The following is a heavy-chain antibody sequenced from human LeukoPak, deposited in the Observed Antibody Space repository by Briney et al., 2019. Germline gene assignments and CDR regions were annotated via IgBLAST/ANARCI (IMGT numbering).Heavy chain of an antibody. Sequence: GRSLRLSCAASGFTFSSYAMHWVRQAPGKGLEWVAVISFDGSNKYYADSVKGRFTISRDNSKNTLYLQMNSLRAEDTAVYYCATPEKQWHIFDCWGQGTLVTVPS. CDR2: ISFDGSNK. CDR1: GFTFSSYA. J-gene: IGHJ4*02. V-gene: IGHV3-30*04. CDR3: ATPEKQWHIFDC. D-gene: IGHD6-19*01.